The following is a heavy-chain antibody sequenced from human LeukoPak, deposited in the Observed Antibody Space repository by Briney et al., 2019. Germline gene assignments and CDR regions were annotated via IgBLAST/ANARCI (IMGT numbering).Heavy chain of an antibody. V-gene: IGHV3-15*01. CDR3: TTRLRYYDSSGYPGPYPKDY. D-gene: IGHD3-22*01. J-gene: IGHJ4*02. Sequence: GGTLRLSCAASGFAFSNAWMSSVRQSAGPRVGGFGRIKSKTNGGKTDYTRPVKGRFTIPRDDSKNTLYLQMNSLKAEDTAVYYCTTRLRYYDSSGYPGPYPKDYWGQGTLVTVSS. CDR1: GFAFSNAW. CDR2: IKSKTNGGKT.